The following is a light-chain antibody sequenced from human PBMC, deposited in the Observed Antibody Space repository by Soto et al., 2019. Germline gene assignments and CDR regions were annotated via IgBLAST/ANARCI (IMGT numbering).Light chain of an antibody. CDR2: GAF. CDR1: QSVSSN. J-gene: IGKJ1*01. Sequence: EIVMTQSPVTLSVSPGERATLSCRASQSVSSNFAWYQHKPGQAPSLLIYGAFTRATGIPARFSGTGSGTEFTLTISSLQSEDFALYYCQQYNDWPLTFGQGTKVEV. V-gene: IGKV3-15*01. CDR3: QQYNDWPLT.